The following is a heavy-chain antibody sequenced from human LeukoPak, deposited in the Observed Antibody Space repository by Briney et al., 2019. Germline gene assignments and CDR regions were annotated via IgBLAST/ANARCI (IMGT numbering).Heavy chain of an antibody. CDR2: ISGSGGST. V-gene: IGHV3-23*01. CDR1: GFTFSSYA. J-gene: IGHJ4*02. Sequence: PGGSLRLSCAASGFTFSSYAMSWVRQAPGKGLEWVSAISGSGGSTYYADSVKGRFTISRDNSKNTLYLQMDSLRAEDTAVYYCARDAGNYDFGSNPYWGQGTLVTVSS. CDR3: ARDAGNYDFGSNPY. D-gene: IGHD3-3*01.